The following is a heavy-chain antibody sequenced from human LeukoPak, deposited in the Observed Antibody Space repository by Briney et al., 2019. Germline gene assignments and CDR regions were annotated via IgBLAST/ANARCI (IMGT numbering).Heavy chain of an antibody. D-gene: IGHD3-22*01. CDR1: GYSISSGYY. J-gene: IGHJ4*02. CDR3: ARVRRSGITMIVVVISSPLYFDY. CDR2: IYHSGST. V-gene: IGHV4-38-2*02. Sequence: SETLSLTCTVSGYSISSGYYWGWIRQPPGKGLEWIGSIYHSGSTYYNPSLKSRVTISVDTSKNQFSLKLSSVTAADTAVYYCARVRRSGITMIVVVISSPLYFDYWGQGTLVTVSS.